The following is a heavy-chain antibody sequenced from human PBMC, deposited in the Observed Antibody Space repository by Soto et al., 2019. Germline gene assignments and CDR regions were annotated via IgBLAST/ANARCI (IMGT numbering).Heavy chain of an antibody. CDR3: ACSPYYDFWSGYYTPGDDAFDI. Sequence: SETLSLTCTVSGGSISSSSYYWGWIRQPPGKGLEWIGSIYYSGSTYYNPSLKSRVTISVDTSKNQFSLKLSSVTAADTAVYYCACSPYYDFWSGYYTPGDDAFDIWGQGTMVTVSS. V-gene: IGHV4-39*01. D-gene: IGHD3-3*01. CDR2: IYYSGST. CDR1: GGSISSSSYY. J-gene: IGHJ3*02.